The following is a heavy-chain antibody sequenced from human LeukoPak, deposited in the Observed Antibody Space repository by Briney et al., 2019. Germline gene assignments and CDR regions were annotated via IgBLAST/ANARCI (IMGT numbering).Heavy chain of an antibody. CDR2: IYYSGST. D-gene: IGHD3-22*01. CDR1: GGSISSSSYY. J-gene: IGHJ6*02. CDR3: ARHSDSSGYSTYCYYYGMDV. V-gene: IGHV4-39*01. Sequence: SETLSLTCTVSGGSISSSSYYWGWIRQPPGKGLEWIGSIYYSGSTYYNPSLKSRVTISVDTSKNQFSLKLSSVTAADTAVYYCARHSDSSGYSTYCYYYGMDVWGQGTTVTVSS.